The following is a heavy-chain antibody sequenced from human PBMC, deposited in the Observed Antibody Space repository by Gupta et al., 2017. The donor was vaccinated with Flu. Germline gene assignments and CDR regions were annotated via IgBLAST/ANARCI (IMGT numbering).Heavy chain of an antibody. Sequence: QVQLQQWGAGLLKPSETLSLTCAVYGGSFSGYSWSWIRQPPGKGLEWIGEINHSGSTNYNPSLKSRVTISVDTSKNQFSLKLSSVTAADTAVYYCARFRLRGYSSSWSQDTYYYYGMDVWGQGTTVTVSS. CDR1: GGSFSGYS. J-gene: IGHJ6*02. V-gene: IGHV4-34*01. D-gene: IGHD6-13*01. CDR2: INHSGST. CDR3: ARFRLRGYSSSWSQDTYYYYGMDV.